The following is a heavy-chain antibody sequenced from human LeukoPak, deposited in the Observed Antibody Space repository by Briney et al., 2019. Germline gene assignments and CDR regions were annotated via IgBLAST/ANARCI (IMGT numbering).Heavy chain of an antibody. J-gene: IGHJ6*03. CDR2: IIPIFGTA. V-gene: IGHV1-69*06. D-gene: IGHD3-22*01. Sequence: ASVKVSCKASGGTFSSYAISWVRQAPGQGLEWMGGIIPIFGTANYAQKFQGRVTITADKSTSTAYMELSSLRSEDTAVYYCAKFSSYYDSSGYYFHHYMDVWGKGTTVTISS. CDR3: AKFSSYYDSSGYYFHHYMDV. CDR1: GGTFSSYA.